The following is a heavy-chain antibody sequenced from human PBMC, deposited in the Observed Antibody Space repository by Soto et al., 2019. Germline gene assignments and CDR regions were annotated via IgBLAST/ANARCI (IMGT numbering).Heavy chain of an antibody. Sequence: QVQLQESGPGLVKPSETLSLTCTVSGGSIRSYYWSWIRQPPGKGLEWIGYIYYSGSTNYNPSLKGSANMLVDKPQHQSSPKISFVTAADPAVSSCAGSARRYYYDSSGYFDYWGQGTLVTVSS. D-gene: IGHD3-22*01. CDR3: AGSARRYYYDSSGYFDY. V-gene: IGHV4-59*01. J-gene: IGHJ4*02. CDR1: GGSIRSYY. CDR2: IYYSGST.